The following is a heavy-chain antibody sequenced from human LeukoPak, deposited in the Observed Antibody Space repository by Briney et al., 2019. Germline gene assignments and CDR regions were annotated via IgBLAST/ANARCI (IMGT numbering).Heavy chain of an antibody. D-gene: IGHD6-6*01. J-gene: IGHJ4*02. CDR3: AREGIAARPGY. V-gene: IGHV3-23*01. Sequence: PGGSLRLSCAASGFTFSSYAMSWVRQAPGKGQEWVSSLSDSGGGTYYADSVEGRFTISRDNSKNTLYLQMNSLRAEDAAVYYCAREGIAARPGYWGQGTLVTVSS. CDR1: GFTFSSYA. CDR2: LSDSGGGT.